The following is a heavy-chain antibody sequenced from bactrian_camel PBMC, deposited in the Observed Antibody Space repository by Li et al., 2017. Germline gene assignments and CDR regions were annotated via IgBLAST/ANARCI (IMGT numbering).Heavy chain of an antibody. V-gene: IGHV3S53*01. J-gene: IGHJ4*01. CDR1: GDIKSGYA. CDR2: VSSDGST. D-gene: IGHD3*01. Sequence: VQLVESGGDSVQPGGSLRLSCVVSGDIKSGYAVGWYRQAAGKQREWVSSVSSDGSTTYADSVKGRFTISQDKDTVYLQMNSLKIEDTAVYYYALGSSRQATMTARGKGTQVTVS.